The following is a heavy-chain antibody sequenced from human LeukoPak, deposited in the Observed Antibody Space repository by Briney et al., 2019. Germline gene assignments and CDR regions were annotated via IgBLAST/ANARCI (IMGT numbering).Heavy chain of an antibody. V-gene: IGHV4-34*01. CDR1: GGSFSGYY. D-gene: IGHD2-2*01. Sequence: SETLSLTCAVSGGSFSGYYWSRIRQSPGKGLEWIGEINHGGFTNYNPSLKSRVTISLDTSKNLFSLNLRSVTAADTAVYYCARGYCSSPSFYPSYYYYGRDVGAKGTRVSAS. CDR2: INHGGFT. J-gene: IGHJ6*04. CDR3: ARGYCSSPSFYPSYYYYGRDV.